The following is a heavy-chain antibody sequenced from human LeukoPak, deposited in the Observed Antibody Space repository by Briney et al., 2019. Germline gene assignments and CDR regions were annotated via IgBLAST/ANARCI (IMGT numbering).Heavy chain of an antibody. CDR2: IYTRAST. Sequence: SQTLSLTCTVSVGSISIGSYYCSWIRQPAGKGLEWIERIYTRASTNNNPSLKSRATLSIDTSKNSLSLKLSSVTPADPAFHCRARHGVGLRYFDSWGQRTLVTAS. CDR1: VGSISIGSYY. V-gene: IGHV4-61*02. CDR3: ARHGVGLRYFDS. D-gene: IGHD3-3*01. J-gene: IGHJ4*02.